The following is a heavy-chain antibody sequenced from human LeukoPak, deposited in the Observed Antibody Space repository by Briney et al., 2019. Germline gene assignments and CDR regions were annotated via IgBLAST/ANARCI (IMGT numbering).Heavy chain of an antibody. D-gene: IGHD5-18*01. CDR2: IIPIFGTA. CDR3: ARENKYSSAWGDYYYMDV. CDR1: GGTFSSYA. Sequence: ASVKVSCKASGGTFSSYAISWVRQAPGQGLEWMGGIIPIFGTANYAQKFQGRVTITTDESTSTAYMELSSLRSEDTAVYYCARENKYSSAWGDYYYMDVWGKGTTVTVSS. V-gene: IGHV1-69*05. J-gene: IGHJ6*03.